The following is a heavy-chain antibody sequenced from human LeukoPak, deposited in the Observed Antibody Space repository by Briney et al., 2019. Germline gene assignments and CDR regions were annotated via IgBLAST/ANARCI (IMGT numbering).Heavy chain of an antibody. CDR2: ISYDGSNK. D-gene: IGHD5/OR15-5a*01. J-gene: IGHJ4*02. CDR1: GFTFSSYA. V-gene: IGHV3-30-3*01. Sequence: GMSLSLSCAASGFTFSSYAMHWVRQAPGKGLEWVAVISYDGSNKYYADSVKGRFTISRDNSKNTLYLQMNSLRAEDTAVYYCARTSVYDSPFDYWGQGTLVTVSS. CDR3: ARTSVYDSPFDY.